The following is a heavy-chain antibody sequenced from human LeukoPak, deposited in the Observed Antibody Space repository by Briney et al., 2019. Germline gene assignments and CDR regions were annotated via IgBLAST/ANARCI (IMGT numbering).Heavy chain of an antibody. CDR3: ARGGGLDV. CDR2: INHNGNVN. CDR1: GFTFSRYG. D-gene: IGHD3-16*01. J-gene: IGHJ6*02. V-gene: IGHV3-7*03. Sequence: GGSLRLSCGVSGFTFSRYGMNWARQAPGKGLEWVASINHNGNVNYYVDSVKGRFTISRDNAKNSLYLQMSNLRAEDTAVYFCARGGGLDVWGQGATVTVSS.